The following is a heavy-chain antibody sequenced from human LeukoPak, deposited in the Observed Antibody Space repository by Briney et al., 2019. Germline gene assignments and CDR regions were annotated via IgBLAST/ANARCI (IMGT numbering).Heavy chain of an antibody. Sequence: GGSLRLSCAASGFTFSTYAMSWVRQASGKGLEWVSRINNDGSDTRYADSVRGRFTISGDNAKNTLYLQMNSLRAEDTAVYYCARVSGLGMNEYYQHWGQGTLVTVPS. J-gene: IGHJ1*01. D-gene: IGHD3-10*01. V-gene: IGHV3-74*01. CDR1: GFTFSTYA. CDR3: ARVSGLGMNEYYQH. CDR2: INNDGSDT.